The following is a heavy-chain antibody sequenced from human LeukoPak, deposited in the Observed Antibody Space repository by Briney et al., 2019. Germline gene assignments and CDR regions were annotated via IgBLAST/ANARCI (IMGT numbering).Heavy chain of an antibody. V-gene: IGHV1-69*05. J-gene: IGHJ6*03. D-gene: IGHD3-3*01. CDR1: ACTFTSYA. CDR2: IIPIFGTA. CDR3: ARGRFFGIRLCTGYYYYYMDV. Sequence: GSSVKVSCKASACTFTSYAISWVRQAPGQGLEWMGGIIPIFGTANYAQKFQGRVTITTDESTSTAYMELSSLRSEDTAVYYCARGRFFGIRLCTGYYYYYMDVWGKGTTVTVSS.